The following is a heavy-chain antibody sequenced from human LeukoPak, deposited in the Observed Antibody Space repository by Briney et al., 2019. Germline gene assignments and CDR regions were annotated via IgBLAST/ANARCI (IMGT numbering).Heavy chain of an antibody. Sequence: KPSDTLSLTCAVYGGSFSGYYWSWIRQPPGKGLEWIGEINHSGSTNYNPSLKSRVTISVDTSKNQFSLKLSSVTAADTAVYYCAQSGSYPDYFDYWGQGTLVTVSS. V-gene: IGHV4-34*01. CDR3: AQSGSYPDYFDY. D-gene: IGHD1-26*01. J-gene: IGHJ4*02. CDR1: GGSFSGYY. CDR2: INHSGST.